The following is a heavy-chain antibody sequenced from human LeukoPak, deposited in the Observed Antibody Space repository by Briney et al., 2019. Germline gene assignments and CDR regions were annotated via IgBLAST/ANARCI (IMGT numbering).Heavy chain of an antibody. CDR2: ISGSGGST. CDR1: GFTFSSYA. Sequence: PAGSLRLSCAASGFTFSSYAMSWVRQAPGKGLEWVSAISGSGGSTYYADSVKGRFTISRDNSKNTLYLQMNCLRAEDTAVYYCAKGYYYDSSDYSLYYFDYWGQGTLVTVSS. D-gene: IGHD3-22*01. CDR3: AKGYYYDSSDYSLYYFDY. J-gene: IGHJ4*02. V-gene: IGHV3-23*01.